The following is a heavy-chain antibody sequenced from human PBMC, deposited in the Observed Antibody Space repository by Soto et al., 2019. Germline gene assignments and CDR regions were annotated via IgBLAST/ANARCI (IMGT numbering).Heavy chain of an antibody. CDR2: IWYDGSNK. D-gene: IGHD6-19*01. CDR1: GFTFSSYG. Sequence: QVQLVESGGGVVQPGRSLRLSCAASGFTFSSYGMHWVRQAPGKGLEWVAVIWYDGSNKYYADSVKGRFIISRDNSKNTLYLQMNSLRAEDTAVYYCARGKAVAGTKYYYGMDVWGQGTTVTVSS. CDR3: ARGKAVAGTKYYYGMDV. J-gene: IGHJ6*02. V-gene: IGHV3-33*01.